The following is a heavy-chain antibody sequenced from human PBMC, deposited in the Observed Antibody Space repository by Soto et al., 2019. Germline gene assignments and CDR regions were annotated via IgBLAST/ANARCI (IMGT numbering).Heavy chain of an antibody. CDR3: ARGHSPPPRLKGDYGDNGYNWFDP. V-gene: IGHV4-34*01. J-gene: IGHJ5*02. CDR1: GGSFSGYY. D-gene: IGHD4-17*01. Sequence: SETLSLTCAVYGGSFSGYYWSWIRQPPGKGLEWIGEINHSGSTNYNPSLKSRVTISVDTSKNQFSLKLSSVTAADTAVYYCARGHSPPPRLKGDYGDNGYNWFDPWGQGTLVTVSS. CDR2: INHSGST.